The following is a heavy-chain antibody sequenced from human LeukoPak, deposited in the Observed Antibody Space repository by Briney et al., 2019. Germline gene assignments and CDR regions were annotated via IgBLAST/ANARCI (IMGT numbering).Heavy chain of an antibody. V-gene: IGHV3-11*01. D-gene: IGHD6-19*01. J-gene: IGHJ4*02. CDR2: ISSSGSTI. CDR3: ARRSGGPRFWQWLAPPHEYFDY. CDR1: GFTFSDYY. Sequence: GGSLRLSCAASGFTFSDYYMSWIRQAPGKGLEWVSYISSSGSTIYYADSVKGRFTISRDNAKNSLYLQMNSLRSEDTAVYYCARRSGGPRFWQWLAPPHEYFDYWGQGTLVTVSS.